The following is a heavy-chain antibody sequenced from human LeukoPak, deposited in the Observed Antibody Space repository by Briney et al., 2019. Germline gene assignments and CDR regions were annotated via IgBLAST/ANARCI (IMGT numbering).Heavy chain of an antibody. CDR1: GYSFTSYW. CDR2: IYPGDSDT. V-gene: IGHV5-51*01. J-gene: IGHJ3*02. Sequence: GESLKISCKGSGYSFTSYWIGWVRQMPGKGLEWMGIIYPGDSDTRYSPSFRGQVTISADKSISTAYLQWSSLKASDTAMYYCARWVGGNYCSSTSCYNGAFDIWGQGTMVTVSS. D-gene: IGHD2-2*02. CDR3: ARWVGGNYCSSTSCYNGAFDI.